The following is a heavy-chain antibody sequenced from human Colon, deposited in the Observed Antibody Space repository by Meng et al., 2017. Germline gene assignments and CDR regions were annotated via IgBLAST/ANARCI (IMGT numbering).Heavy chain of an antibody. V-gene: IGHV1-8*01. CDR1: GYTFTSSD. CDR3: ARTAMLDS. J-gene: IGHJ4*03. D-gene: IGHD2-2*01. CDR2: MNPNNGNT. Sequence: QVPLLQSGAEVRTPGASVKSTCKASGYTFTSSDINWVRQATGRGLEWLGWMNPNNGNTGSAQKFQGRVSMTRDTSIGTAYMELSGLTSEDTAVYYCARTAMLDSWGQGTLVTVSS.